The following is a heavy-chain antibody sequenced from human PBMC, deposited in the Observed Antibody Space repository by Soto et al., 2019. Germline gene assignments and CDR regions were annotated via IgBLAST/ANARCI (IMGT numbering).Heavy chain of an antibody. J-gene: IGHJ6*02. V-gene: IGHV1-46*01. CDR2: INPSGGST. CDR1: GYTFTSYY. Sequence: ASVKVSCKASGYTFTSYYMHWVRQAPGQGLEWMGIINPSGGSTSYAQKFQGRVTMTRDTSTSTVYMELSSLRSEDTAVYYCARGGATYGDYFLTVNYYYGMDVWGQGTTVTVSS. D-gene: IGHD4-17*01. CDR3: ARGGATYGDYFLTVNYYYGMDV.